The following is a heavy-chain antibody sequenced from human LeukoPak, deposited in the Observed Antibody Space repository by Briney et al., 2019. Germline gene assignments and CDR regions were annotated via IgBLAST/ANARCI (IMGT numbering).Heavy chain of an antibody. CDR2: IKSKTDGGTT. D-gene: IGHD2-2*01. Sequence: GGSLRLSCAASGFTFSTYWMSWVRQAPGKGLEWVGRIKSKTDGGTTDYAAPVKGRFTISRDDSKNTLYLQMNSLKTEDTAVYYCTTDLNFSRPDYWGQGTLVTVSS. V-gene: IGHV3-15*01. CDR1: GFTFSTYW. CDR3: TTDLNFSRPDY. J-gene: IGHJ4*02.